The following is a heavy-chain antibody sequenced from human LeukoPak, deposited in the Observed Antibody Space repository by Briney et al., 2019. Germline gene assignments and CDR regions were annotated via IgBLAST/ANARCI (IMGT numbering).Heavy chain of an antibody. CDR3: ARWGPLRYYYDSSAIGAFDI. CDR1: GGSFSGYY. CDR2: INHSGST. D-gene: IGHD3-22*01. J-gene: IGHJ3*02. Sequence: SETLSLTCAFYGGSFSGYYWSWIRQPPGKGLEWIGEINHSGSTNYNPSLKSRVTISVDTSKNQFSLKLSSVTAADTAVYYCARWGPLRYYYDSSAIGAFDIWGQGTVVTVSS. V-gene: IGHV4-34*01.